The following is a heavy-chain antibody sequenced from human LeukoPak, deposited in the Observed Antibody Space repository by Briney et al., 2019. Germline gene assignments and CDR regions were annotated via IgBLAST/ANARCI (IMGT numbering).Heavy chain of an antibody. CDR1: GGTFSSYA. CDR3: ARSVTTEVFGAFDI. V-gene: IGHV1-69*04. Sequence: GASVKVSCKASGGTFSSYAISWVRQAPGQGLEWMGRIIPILGIANYAQKFQGRVTITADKSTSTAYMELSSLRSEDTAVYYCARSVTTEVFGAFDIWGQGTMVTVSS. J-gene: IGHJ3*02. CDR2: IIPILGIA. D-gene: IGHD4-23*01.